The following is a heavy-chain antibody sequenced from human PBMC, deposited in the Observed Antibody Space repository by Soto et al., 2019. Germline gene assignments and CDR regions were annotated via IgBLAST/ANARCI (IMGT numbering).Heavy chain of an antibody. J-gene: IGHJ5*02. CDR1: GDSVSSNSAA. Sequence: SQTLSLTCXISGDSVSSNSAAWNWIRQSPSRGLEWLGRTYYRSKWYNDYAVSVKSRITINPDTSKNQFSLQLNSVTPEDTAVHYCAREYSSGWYNWFDPWGQGTLVTVSS. V-gene: IGHV6-1*01. CDR3: AREYSSGWYNWFDP. D-gene: IGHD6-19*01. CDR2: TYYRSKWYN.